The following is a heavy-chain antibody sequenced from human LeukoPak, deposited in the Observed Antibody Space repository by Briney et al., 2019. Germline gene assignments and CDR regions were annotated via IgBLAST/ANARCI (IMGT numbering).Heavy chain of an antibody. Sequence: GGSLRLSCVASGFPFSSYWMTWVRQAPGKGLEWVANIKLDGSEKNYVDSVKGRFTISRDNAKNTLYLQMNSLRAEDTAVYYCARVAYYYDSSGYLSYWGQGTLVTVSS. J-gene: IGHJ4*02. D-gene: IGHD3-22*01. CDR2: IKLDGSEK. V-gene: IGHV3-7*01. CDR3: ARVAYYYDSSGYLSY. CDR1: GFPFSSYW.